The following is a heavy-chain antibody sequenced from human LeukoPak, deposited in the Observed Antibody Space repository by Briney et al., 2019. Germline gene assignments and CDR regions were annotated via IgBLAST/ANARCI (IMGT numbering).Heavy chain of an antibody. CDR3: ARDWVVGNRPYYFDY. Sequence: GGSLRLSCAASGFTFSSYSMDWVRQAPGKGLEWVSSISSGSSYIHYADSVKGRFTISRDNAKKSLYLQMNSLIAEDTAVYYCARDWVVGNRPYYFDYWGLGTLVTVSS. CDR2: ISSGSSYI. D-gene: IGHD4-23*01. CDR1: GFTFSSYS. V-gene: IGHV3-21*01. J-gene: IGHJ4*02.